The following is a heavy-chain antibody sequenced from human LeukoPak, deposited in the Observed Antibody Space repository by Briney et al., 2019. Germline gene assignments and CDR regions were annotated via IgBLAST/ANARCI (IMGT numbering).Heavy chain of an antibody. Sequence: SETLSLTCTVSGGSISRYHWSWIRQPPGKGLEWIGYIYSNEATEYKPSLKSRVTISADTSKNQFSLRLTSVTAADTAIYYCARRNDFHIWGQGTMVTVSS. V-gene: IGHV4-4*08. CDR1: GGSISRYH. CDR3: ARRNDFHI. CDR2: IYSNEAT. J-gene: IGHJ3*02.